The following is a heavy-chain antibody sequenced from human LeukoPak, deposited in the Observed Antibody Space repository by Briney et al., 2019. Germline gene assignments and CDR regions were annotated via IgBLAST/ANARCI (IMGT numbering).Heavy chain of an antibody. J-gene: IGHJ3*02. V-gene: IGHV4-30-4*08. D-gene: IGHD3-10*01. Sequence: PSQTLSLTCTVSGGSISSGDYYWSWIRQPPGKCVEWIGYIYYSGSTYYNPSLKSRVTISVDMSKNQFSLKLSSVTAADTAVYYCARSDAWDGSGSYDIWGQGTMVTVSS. CDR3: ARSDAWDGSGSYDI. CDR1: GGSISSGDYY. CDR2: IYYSGST.